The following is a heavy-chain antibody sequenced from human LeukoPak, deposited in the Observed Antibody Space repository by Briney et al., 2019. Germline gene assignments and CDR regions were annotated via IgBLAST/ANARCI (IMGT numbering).Heavy chain of an antibody. CDR2: IIPIFGTA. Sequence: PGSSVKVSCKASGGTFSSYAISWVRHAPGQGLEWMGGIIPIFGTANYAQKFQGRVTITADESTSTAYMELSSLRSEDTAVYYCASGTPSSGWLRYNWFDPWGQGTLVTVSS. V-gene: IGHV1-69*01. D-gene: IGHD6-19*01. CDR1: GGTFSSYA. CDR3: ASGTPSSGWLRYNWFDP. J-gene: IGHJ5*02.